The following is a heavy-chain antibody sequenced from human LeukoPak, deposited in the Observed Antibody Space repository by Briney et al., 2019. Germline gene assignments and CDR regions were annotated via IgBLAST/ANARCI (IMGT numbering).Heavy chain of an antibody. V-gene: IGHV1-2*02. D-gene: IGHD3-22*01. Sequence: ASVKGSCKASGYAFTGYYMHWVRQAPGQGLEWMGWINPNSGGTNYAQKFQGRVTMTRDTSISTAYMELSRLRSDDTAVYYCARDYYDSSGYRDDAFDIWGQGTMVTVSS. J-gene: IGHJ3*02. CDR2: INPNSGGT. CDR1: GYAFTGYY. CDR3: ARDYYDSSGYRDDAFDI.